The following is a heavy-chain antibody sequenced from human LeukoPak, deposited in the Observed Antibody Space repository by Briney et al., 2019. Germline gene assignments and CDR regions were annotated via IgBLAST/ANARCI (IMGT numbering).Heavy chain of an antibody. Sequence: SETLSLTCTVSGGSISSGSYYWSWIRQPAGKGLEWIGRIYTSGSTNYNPSLKGRVTISVDTSKNQFSLKLSSVTAADTAVYYCARTGSYGDYAGLIDIWGQGRMVTVSS. D-gene: IGHD4-17*01. CDR2: IYTSGST. CDR1: GGSISSGSYY. V-gene: IGHV4-61*02. J-gene: IGHJ3*02. CDR3: ARTGSYGDYAGLIDI.